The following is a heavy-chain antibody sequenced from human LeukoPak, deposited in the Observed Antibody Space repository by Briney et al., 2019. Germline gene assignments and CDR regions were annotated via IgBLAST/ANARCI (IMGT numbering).Heavy chain of an antibody. CDR3: SRNWDV. CDR2: SIISSI. J-gene: IGHJ6*03. V-gene: IGHV3-48*04. CDR1: GFTFSSYT. Sequence: GGSLRLSCAASGFTFSSYTMNWVRQAPGKGLEWVRSIISSIDYAYSVKGRFTISRVNANNSLYLQMNRLSAEDTAVYYCSRNWDVWRKGTTVTV.